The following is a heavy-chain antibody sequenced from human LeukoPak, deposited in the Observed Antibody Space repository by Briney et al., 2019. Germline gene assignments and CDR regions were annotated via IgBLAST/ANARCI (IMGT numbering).Heavy chain of an antibody. CDR1: GGSISNYY. J-gene: IGHJ4*02. Sequence: PSETLSLTCSVSGGSISNYYWSWIRQPPGKGLEWIGYIYYSGSTNYNPSLKSRVTISVDTSKNQFSLKLSSVTAADTAVYYCARQALRYFDWLSPTGYYFDYWGQGTLVTVSS. V-gene: IGHV4-59*08. CDR3: ARQALRYFDWLSPTGYYFDY. CDR2: IYYSGST. D-gene: IGHD3-9*01.